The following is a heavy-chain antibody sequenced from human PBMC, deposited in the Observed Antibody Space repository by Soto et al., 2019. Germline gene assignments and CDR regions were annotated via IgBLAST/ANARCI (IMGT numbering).Heavy chain of an antibody. D-gene: IGHD1-1*01. CDR1: GGTFSSYA. V-gene: IGHV1-69*06. J-gene: IGHJ4*02. CDR3: ARGYWNDEGPTDPFDY. CDR2: IIPIFGTA. Sequence: QVQLVQSGAEVKKPGSSVKVSCKASGGTFSSYAISWVRQAPGQGLEWMGGIIPIFGTANYALKFQGRVTITADKSTSTAYMELSSLRSEDTAVYYCARGYWNDEGPTDPFDYWGQGTLVTVSS.